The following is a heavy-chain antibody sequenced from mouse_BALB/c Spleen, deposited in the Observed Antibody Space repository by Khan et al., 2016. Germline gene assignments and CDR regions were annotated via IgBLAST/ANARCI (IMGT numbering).Heavy chain of an antibody. V-gene: IGHV4-1*02. J-gene: IGHJ3*01. Sequence: VQLQQSGGGLVHPGGSLKLSCAASVFDFSRYWMSWVRQAPGKGLEWIGEINPDSYTINYTPSLKDKFIISRDNAKNTLYLQMSKVRSEDTALYYCARAGYYGYLAYWGQGTLVTVSA. CDR1: VFDFSRYW. CDR3: ARAGYYGYLAY. D-gene: IGHD1-1*01. CDR2: INPDSYTI.